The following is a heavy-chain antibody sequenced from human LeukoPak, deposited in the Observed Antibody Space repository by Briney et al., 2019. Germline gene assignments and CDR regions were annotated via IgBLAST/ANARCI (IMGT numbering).Heavy chain of an antibody. J-gene: IGHJ3*02. D-gene: IGHD3-22*01. CDR2: IYTSGST. CDR3: ARDAYYYDSSGSGAFDI. Sequence: PSETLSLTCTVSGGSISSYYWSWIRQPAGKGLEWIGRIYTSGSTNYNPSLKSRVTMSVDTSKNQFSLKLSSVTAADTAVYHCARDAYYYDSSGSGAFDIWGQGTMVTVSS. CDR1: GGSISSYY. V-gene: IGHV4-4*07.